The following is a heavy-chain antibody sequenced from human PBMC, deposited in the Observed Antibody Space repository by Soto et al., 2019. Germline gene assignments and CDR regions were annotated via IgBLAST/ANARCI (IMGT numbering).Heavy chain of an antibody. D-gene: IGHD2-8*01. CDR1: GFTFSSYW. V-gene: IGHV3-74*01. Sequence: EVQLVESGGGLVQPGGSLRLSCAASGFTFSSYWMHWVRQTPGKGLVWVSRIDNVGSIANYADSVKGRFTISRDNAKDTLYLQMNSLRAEDTAVYYSARGLLYLYAMDVWGQGTTVTVSS. CDR3: ARGLLYLYAMDV. CDR2: IDNVGSIA. J-gene: IGHJ6*02.